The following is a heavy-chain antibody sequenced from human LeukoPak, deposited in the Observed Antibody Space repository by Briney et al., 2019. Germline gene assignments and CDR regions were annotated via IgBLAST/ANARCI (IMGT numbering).Heavy chain of an antibody. V-gene: IGHV3-7*01. CDR3: ARGRRGPAWLLPYYYYGMDV. CDR1: GLTVSSNY. CDR2: IKQDGSEK. J-gene: IGHJ6*02. D-gene: IGHD3-22*01. Sequence: GGSLRLSCAASGLTVSSNYMSWVRQAPGKGLEWVANIKQDGSEKYYVDSVKGRFTISRDNAKNSLYLQMNSLRAEDTAVYYCARGRRGPAWLLPYYYYGMDVWGQGTTVTVSS.